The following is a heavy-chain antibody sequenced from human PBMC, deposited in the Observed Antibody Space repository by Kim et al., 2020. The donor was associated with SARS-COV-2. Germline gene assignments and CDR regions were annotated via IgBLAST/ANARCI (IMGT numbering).Heavy chain of an antibody. D-gene: IGHD3-22*01. Sequence: GGSPRLSCAASGFTFSSYSMNWVRQAPGKGLEWVSYISSSSSTIYYADSVKGRFTISRDNAKNSLYLQMNSLRDEDTAVYYCAGGQADYYDSVGYGMDVWGQGTTVTVSS. V-gene: IGHV3-48*02. CDR1: GFTFSSYS. CDR3: AGGQADYYDSVGYGMDV. J-gene: IGHJ6*02. CDR2: ISSSSSTI.